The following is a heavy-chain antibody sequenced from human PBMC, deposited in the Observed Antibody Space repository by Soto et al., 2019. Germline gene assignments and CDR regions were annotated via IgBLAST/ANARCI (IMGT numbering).Heavy chain of an antibody. CDR1: GYTFTGYY. CDR2: ISAYNGNT. V-gene: IGHV1-18*04. Sequence: ASVKVSCKASGYTFTGYYMHWVRQAPGQGLERMGWISAYNGNTNYAQKLQGRVTMTTDTSTSTAYMELRSLRSDDTAVYYCARDLGSSGYKYNWFDPWGQGTLVTVSS. J-gene: IGHJ5*02. CDR3: ARDLGSSGYKYNWFDP. D-gene: IGHD3-22*01.